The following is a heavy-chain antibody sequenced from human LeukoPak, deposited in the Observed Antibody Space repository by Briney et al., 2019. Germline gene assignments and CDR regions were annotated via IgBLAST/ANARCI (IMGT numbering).Heavy chain of an antibody. CDR2: IKQDGSEK. V-gene: IGHV3-7*01. J-gene: IGHJ4*02. CDR3: ARDADYYDSSGYYFDY. CDR1: GFTSSSYW. D-gene: IGHD3-22*01. Sequence: GGSLRLSCAASGFTSSSYWMSWVRQAPGKGLEWVANIKQDGSEKYYVDSLKGRFTISRDNAKNSLYLQMNSLRAEDTAVYYCARDADYYDSSGYYFDYWGQGTLVTVSS.